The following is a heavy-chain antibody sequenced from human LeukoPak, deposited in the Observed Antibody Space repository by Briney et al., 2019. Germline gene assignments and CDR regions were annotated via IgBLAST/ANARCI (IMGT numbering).Heavy chain of an antibody. Sequence: PGGSLRLSCAASGFTFSSYAMSWVRQAPGKGLERVSAISGSGGSTYYADSVKGRFTISRDNSKNTLYLQMNSLRAEDTAVYYCAKRSWEVTMIVVALPDYYYYMDVWGKGTTVTVSS. J-gene: IGHJ6*03. D-gene: IGHD3-22*01. V-gene: IGHV3-23*01. CDR2: ISGSGGST. CDR1: GFTFSSYA. CDR3: AKRSWEVTMIVVALPDYYYYMDV.